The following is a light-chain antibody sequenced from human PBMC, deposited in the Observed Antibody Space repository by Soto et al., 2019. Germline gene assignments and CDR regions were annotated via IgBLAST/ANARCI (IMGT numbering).Light chain of an antibody. V-gene: IGLV2-23*02. J-gene: IGLJ2*01. CDR1: SKDVGSYDL. Sequence: SAPTQPASVSGSPGQSITISCTGTSKDVGSYDLVSWYQQHPGKAPKLIIFEVTRRPSGISDRFSASKSGDTASLTIAGLQAEDEGDYYCCSHAGSGTVVFGGGTKLTVL. CDR3: CSHAGSGTVV. CDR2: EVT.